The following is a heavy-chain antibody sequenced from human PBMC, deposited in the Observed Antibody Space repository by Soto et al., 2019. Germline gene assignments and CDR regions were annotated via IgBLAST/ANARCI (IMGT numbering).Heavy chain of an antibody. J-gene: IGHJ6*02. V-gene: IGHV1-18*01. CDR3: AREEGYCSSTSCYMVYYYGMDV. CDR2: ISAYNGNT. D-gene: IGHD2-2*02. Sequence: ASVKVSCKASGYTFTSYGISWVRQAPGQGLEWMGWISAYNGNTNYAQKFQGRVTMTRDTSISTAYMELSRLRSDDTAVYYCAREEGYCSSTSCYMVYYYGMDVWGQGTTVTVSS. CDR1: GYTFTSYG.